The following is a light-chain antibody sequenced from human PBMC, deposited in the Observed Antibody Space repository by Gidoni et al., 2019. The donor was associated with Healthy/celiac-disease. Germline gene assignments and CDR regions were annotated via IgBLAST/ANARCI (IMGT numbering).Light chain of an antibody. J-gene: IGKJ1*01. CDR2: AAS. Sequence: DIQMTQSPSSLSASVGDRVTITCRASQSISSYLNWYQQKPGKAPKLLIYAASSLQSGVPSRFSGSGSGKDFTLTISSLQPEDFATYYCQQSNSTWTFXQXTKVEIK. CDR1: QSISSY. CDR3: QQSNSTWT. V-gene: IGKV1-39*01.